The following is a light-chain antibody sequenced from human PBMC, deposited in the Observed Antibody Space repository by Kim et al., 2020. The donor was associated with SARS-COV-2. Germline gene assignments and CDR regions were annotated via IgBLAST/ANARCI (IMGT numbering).Light chain of an antibody. CDR2: GKN. Sequence: VALGKTVRITCQGDSSRSYSATWYQQKPGQAPVLVIYGKNNRPSGIPDRFSGSSSGDTASLTITGAQAEDEADYYCNSRDSNANVVFGGGTQLTVL. V-gene: IGLV3-19*01. CDR1: SSRSYS. J-gene: IGLJ2*01. CDR3: NSRDSNANVV.